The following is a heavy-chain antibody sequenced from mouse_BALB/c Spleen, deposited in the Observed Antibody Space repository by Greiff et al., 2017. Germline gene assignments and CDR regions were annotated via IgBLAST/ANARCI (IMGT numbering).Heavy chain of an antibody. J-gene: IGHJ1*01. Sequence: QVQLQQPGAELVKPGASVKLSCKASGYTFTSYWLHWVKQRPGQGLEWIGEINPSNGRTNYNEKFKSKATLTVDKSSSTAYMQLSSLTSEDSAVYYCASIYYYGSRRYVDVWGAGTTVTVSS. V-gene: IGHV1S81*02. D-gene: IGHD1-1*01. CDR2: INPSNGRT. CDR3: ASIYYYGSRRYVDV. CDR1: GYTFTSYW.